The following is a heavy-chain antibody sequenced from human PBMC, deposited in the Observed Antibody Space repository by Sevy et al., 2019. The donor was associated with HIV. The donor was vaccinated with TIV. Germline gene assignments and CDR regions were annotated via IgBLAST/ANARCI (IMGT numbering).Heavy chain of an antibody. CDR1: GFTFSNYA. D-gene: IGHD3-3*01. CDR2: ISGSGDNT. Sequence: GGSLRLSCAASGFTFSNYAMNWVRQTPGKGLEWVSSISGSGDNTYYADSVKGRFTISRDISYNTVTLQMSSLRAEDTAVYYCAKNENFWSGYLVMDVWGQGTTVTVSS. CDR3: AKNENFWSGYLVMDV. J-gene: IGHJ6*02. V-gene: IGHV3-23*01.